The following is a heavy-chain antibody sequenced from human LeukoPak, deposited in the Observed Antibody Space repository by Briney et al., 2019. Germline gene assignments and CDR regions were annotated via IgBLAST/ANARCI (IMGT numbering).Heavy chain of an antibody. Sequence: SETLSLTCAVYGGSFSGYYWSWIRQPPGKGLEWIGEINHSGSTNYNPSLKSRVTISVDTSKNQFSLKLSSVTAADTAVYYCASGIWFGELLPWGQGTLATVSS. CDR2: INHSGST. CDR1: GGSFSGYY. J-gene: IGHJ5*02. V-gene: IGHV4-34*01. D-gene: IGHD3-10*01. CDR3: ASGIWFGELLP.